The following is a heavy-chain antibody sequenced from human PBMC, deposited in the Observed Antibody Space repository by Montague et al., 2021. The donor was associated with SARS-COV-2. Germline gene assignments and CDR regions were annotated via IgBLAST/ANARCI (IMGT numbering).Heavy chain of an antibody. Sequence: ETLSLTCTVSGGSISTTNYYWAWIRQPPGKGLEWVGPIYNSANTYYNPSLESRRTMSVDTSKNQFSLKLRSGTAADAAVYHCARAWRYGDYSGVHFAPWGEGRLVTVT. D-gene: IGHD4-17*01. CDR3: ARAWRYGDYSGVHFAP. V-gene: IGHV4-39*07. J-gene: IGHJ5*02. CDR2: IYNSANT. CDR1: GGSISTTNYY.